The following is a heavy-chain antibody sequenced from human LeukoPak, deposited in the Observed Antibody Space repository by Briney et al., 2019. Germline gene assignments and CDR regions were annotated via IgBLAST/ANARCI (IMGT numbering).Heavy chain of an antibody. CDR2: IYYSGNA. J-gene: IGHJ6*02. CDR1: GGSVTSGSHY. V-gene: IGHV4-61*01. CDR3: AGVQSQNYYAMDV. Sequence: SETLSLTCTVSGGSVTSGSHYWSWVRQPPGRRLEWIGNIYYSGNANYNPSLKSRVTMSVDRSKNQLSLKLSSVTAADTAVYYCAGVQSQNYYAMDVWGPGTPVTVSS.